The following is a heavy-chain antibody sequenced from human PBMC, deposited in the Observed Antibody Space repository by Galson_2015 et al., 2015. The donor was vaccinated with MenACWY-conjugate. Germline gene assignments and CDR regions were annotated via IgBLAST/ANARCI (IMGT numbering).Heavy chain of an antibody. Sequence: QSGAEVKKAGESLKISCKGSGYSFTNYWIGWVRQMPGKGLEWMGIIYPGDSGTRYSPSFQGQVTISADKSISTAYLQWRSLKASDTAMYYCARQATSGQLYNDFDYWGQETLVTVSS. CDR2: IYPGDSGT. CDR1: GYSFTNYW. V-gene: IGHV5-51*01. D-gene: IGHD5-24*01. CDR3: ARQATSGQLYNDFDY. J-gene: IGHJ4*02.